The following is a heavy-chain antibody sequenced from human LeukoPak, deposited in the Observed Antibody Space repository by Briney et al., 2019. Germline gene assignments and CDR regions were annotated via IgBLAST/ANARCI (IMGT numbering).Heavy chain of an antibody. J-gene: IGHJ5*01. CDR1: GFTFSSFA. Sequence: GGSLSLSCSASGFTFSSFAMNWVRQAPEKGLEWVSSISPGGEETYYADSVEGRFTISRDNSKNTLSLQMNSLRAEDTAVYYCAKQYIVTTWYWFGSWGQGTLVTVSS. CDR3: AKQYIVTTWYWFGS. D-gene: IGHD4-17*01. V-gene: IGHV3-23*01. CDR2: ISPGGEET.